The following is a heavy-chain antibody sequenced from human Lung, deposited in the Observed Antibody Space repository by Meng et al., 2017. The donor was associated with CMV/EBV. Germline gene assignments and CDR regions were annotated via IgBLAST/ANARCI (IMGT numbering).Heavy chain of an antibody. CDR3: AKTLSDRWDEGFDY. Sequence: ASVKVSCKASGGTFGSHGISWVRQAPGQGLEWMGWINPNNGGTNYAQKFQGRVTMTRDTSISTAYMELSRLTSDDTAVYYCAKTLSDRWDEGFDYWGRGTLVTVSS. CDR1: GGTFGSHG. D-gene: IGHD1-26*01. CDR2: INPNNGGT. J-gene: IGHJ4*02. V-gene: IGHV1-2*02.